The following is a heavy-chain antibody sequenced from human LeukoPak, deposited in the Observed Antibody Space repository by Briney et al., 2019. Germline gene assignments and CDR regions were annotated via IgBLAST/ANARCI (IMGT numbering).Heavy chain of an antibody. J-gene: IGHJ6*03. CDR2: ISGSGGIT. CDR3: ARDPYSGSYGADYYYYMDV. CDR1: GFTFSSYA. Sequence: PGGSLRLSCAASGFTFSSYAMSWVRQAPGKGLEWVSAISGSGGITSYADSVKGRFTISRDNAKNSLYLQMNSLRAEDTAVYYCARDPYSGSYGADYYYYMDVWGKGTTVTISS. V-gene: IGHV3-23*01. D-gene: IGHD1-26*01.